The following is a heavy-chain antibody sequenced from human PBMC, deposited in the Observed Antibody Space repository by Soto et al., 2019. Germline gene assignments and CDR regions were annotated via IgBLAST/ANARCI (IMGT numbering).Heavy chain of an antibody. D-gene: IGHD3-22*01. CDR1: GGSFSGYY. Sequence: TLSLTCAVYGGSFSGYYWSWIRQPPGKGLEWIGEINHSGSTNYNPSLKSRVTISVDTSKNQFSLKLSSVTAADTAVYYCARGPWLSRNDYWGQGTLVTVSS. CDR3: ARGPWLSRNDY. J-gene: IGHJ4*02. V-gene: IGHV4-34*01. CDR2: INHSGST.